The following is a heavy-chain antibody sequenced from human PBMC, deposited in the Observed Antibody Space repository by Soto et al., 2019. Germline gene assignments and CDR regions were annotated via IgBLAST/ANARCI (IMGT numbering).Heavy chain of an antibody. J-gene: IGHJ3*02. CDR3: AREKWLVRRNDPFDI. CDR2: INPTGVST. Sequence: QVQLVQSGAEVKKPGASVKVSCKASGYTFINYYMHWVRQAPGQGLEWMGIINPTGVSTTYAQKFQGRVTLTRDTSTNTGNMELSSLRSEDTAVYYCAREKWLVRRNDPFDIWGQGTMVTVSS. V-gene: IGHV1-46*01. D-gene: IGHD6-19*01. CDR1: GYTFINYY.